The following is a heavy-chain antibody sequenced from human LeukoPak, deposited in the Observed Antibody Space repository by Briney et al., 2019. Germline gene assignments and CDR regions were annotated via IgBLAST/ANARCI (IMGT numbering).Heavy chain of an antibody. CDR3: ARGGENYYGSGSHDY. CDR1: GFTFSSYW. V-gene: IGHV3-7*01. CDR2: IKQDGSEK. D-gene: IGHD3-10*01. Sequence: GGSLRLSCAASGFTFSSYWMSWVRQAPGKGLEWVANIKQDGSEKYYVDSVKGRFTISRDNAKNSLYLQINSLRAEDTAVYYCARGGENYYGSGSHDYWGQGTLVTVSS. J-gene: IGHJ4*02.